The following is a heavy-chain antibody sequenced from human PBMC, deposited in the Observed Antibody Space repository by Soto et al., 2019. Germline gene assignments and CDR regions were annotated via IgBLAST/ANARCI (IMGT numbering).Heavy chain of an antibody. CDR1: GFTFNTHA. V-gene: IGHV3-23*01. CDR2: ISGNGGST. CDR3: ASHTYYDYWNGYFPGLDV. J-gene: IGHJ6*02. Sequence: GGSLRLSCADSGFTFNTHAMSWVRQAPGKGLEWVSGISGNGGSTFYADSVKGRFTISRDNSENRLYLQMNSLRAEDTALYYCASHTYYDYWNGYFPGLDVRGQGTTVTVSS. D-gene: IGHD3-3*01.